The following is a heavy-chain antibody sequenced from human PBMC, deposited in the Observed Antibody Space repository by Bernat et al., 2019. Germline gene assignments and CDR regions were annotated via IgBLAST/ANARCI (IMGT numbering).Heavy chain of an antibody. CDR2: ISYDGSNK. J-gene: IGHJ3*02. V-gene: IGHV3-30*01. Sequence: QVQLVESGGGVVQPGRSLRLSCAASGFTFSSYAMHWVRQAPGKGLEWVAVISYDGSNKYSADSVKGRFTISRDNSKNTLYLQMNSLRAEDTAVYYCAREIVGAFDIWGQGTMVTVSS. D-gene: IGHD2-21*01. CDR3: AREIVGAFDI. CDR1: GFTFSSYA.